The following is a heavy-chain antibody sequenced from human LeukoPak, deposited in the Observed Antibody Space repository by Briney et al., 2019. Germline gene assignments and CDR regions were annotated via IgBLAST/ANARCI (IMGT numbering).Heavy chain of an antibody. Sequence: GGSLRLSCAAFGFTFSNYEMHWVRRAPGKGLEWVSYISSSGSTIYYADSVKGRFTISRDNAKNSLYLQMNSLRAEDTAVYYCAREEAIPAATYYYYYGMDVWGQGTTVTVSS. CDR1: GFTFSNYE. J-gene: IGHJ6*02. CDR3: AREEAIPAATYYYYYGMDV. D-gene: IGHD2-2*01. V-gene: IGHV3-48*03. CDR2: ISSSGSTI.